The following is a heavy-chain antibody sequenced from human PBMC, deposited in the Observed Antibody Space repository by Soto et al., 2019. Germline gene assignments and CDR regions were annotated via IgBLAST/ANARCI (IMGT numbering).Heavy chain of an antibody. CDR1: GFIVTSYT. J-gene: IGHJ6*02. V-gene: IGHV3-21*01. CDR2: ISGSSTYI. D-gene: IGHD6-19*01. CDR3: ARDRKIAVAGTSNYFYYGLDD. Sequence: EVQLVESGGGLVKPGGSLRLSCAASGFIVTSYTVNWVRQAPGKGLEWVSSISGSSTYIYYADSVKGRFTISRDNAKNSLSLQLNSLRAEDTAVYYCARDRKIAVAGTSNYFYYGLDDWGQGTIVTVSS.